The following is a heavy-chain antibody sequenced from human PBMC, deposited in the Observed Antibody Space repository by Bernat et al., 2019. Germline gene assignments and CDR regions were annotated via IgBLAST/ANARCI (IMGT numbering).Heavy chain of an antibody. CDR1: GYTFTSYG. CDR2: ISAYNGNT. V-gene: IGHV1-18*01. D-gene: IGHD2-2*01. J-gene: IGHJ6*03. CDR3: ARRGKYQLPYPYYYFFFMDV. Sequence: QVQLVQSGAEVKKPGASVKVSCKASGYTFTSYGISWVRQAPGQGLEWMGWISAYNGNTNYAQKLQGRSTMTRNTSISTAYMELSSLRSEDTAVYYCARRGKYQLPYPYYYFFFMDVWGKGTTTTAS.